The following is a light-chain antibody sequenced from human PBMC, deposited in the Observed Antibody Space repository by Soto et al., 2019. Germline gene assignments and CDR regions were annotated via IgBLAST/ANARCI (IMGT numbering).Light chain of an antibody. Sequence: QSALTQPASVSGSPGQSITISCTGTSSDVGGYNYVSWYQQHPGKAPKLMIYDVSNRPSGVSNRFSGSKSGNTASLTISGLQAEDEADYYCNSYISISTLVVFGGGTKVTVL. V-gene: IGLV2-14*01. CDR3: NSYISISTLVV. J-gene: IGLJ2*01. CDR1: SSDVGGYNY. CDR2: DVS.